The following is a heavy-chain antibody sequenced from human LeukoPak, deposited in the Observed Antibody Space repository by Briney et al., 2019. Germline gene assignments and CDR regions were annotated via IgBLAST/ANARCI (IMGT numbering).Heavy chain of an antibody. CDR1: GGTFSKYA. D-gene: IGHD6-13*01. J-gene: IGHJ4*02. CDR3: ATGTNGLYGSNRFQGYFDD. Sequence: SVKVSCKASGGTFSKYAISWVRQAPGQGLGWMGGITPTYGLVHYAQKFQGRVTLTTDTSTGTADLEMNSLTFEDTAVYYCATGTNGLYGSNRFQGYFDDWGQGTLVTVLS. CDR2: ITPTYGLV. V-gene: IGHV1-69*10.